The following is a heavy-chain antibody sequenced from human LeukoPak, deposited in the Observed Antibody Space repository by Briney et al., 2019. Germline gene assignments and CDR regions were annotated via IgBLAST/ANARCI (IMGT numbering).Heavy chain of an antibody. D-gene: IGHD6-25*01. V-gene: IGHV4-59*01. CDR1: GGSISSYF. J-gene: IGHJ3*02. Sequence: PSETLSLTCTVSGGSISSYFWSWIRQPPGKGLEWIGYIYYSGSTNYNPSLKSRVTISVDTSKNQFSLKLSSVTAADTAVYYCASARLGSGLEGAFDIWGQGIMVTVSS. CDR2: IYYSGST. CDR3: ASARLGSGLEGAFDI.